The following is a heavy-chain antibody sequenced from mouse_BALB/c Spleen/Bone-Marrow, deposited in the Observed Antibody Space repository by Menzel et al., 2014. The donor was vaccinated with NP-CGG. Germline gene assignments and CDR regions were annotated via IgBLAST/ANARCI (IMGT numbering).Heavy chain of an antibody. CDR2: IHPSDGES. J-gene: IGHJ3*01. D-gene: IGHD3-3*01. CDR3: TRYDLTTRAFAY. CDR1: GYSFTSYW. V-gene: IGHV1-61*01. Sequence: VQLQQSGAELVRPGASVKLSCKASGYSFTSYWMNWVKQRPGQGLEWIGMIHPSDGESRLNQKFKDKATLTVDKSSSTAYMQLSSPTSEDSAVYYCTRYDLTTRAFAYWGQGTLVTVSA.